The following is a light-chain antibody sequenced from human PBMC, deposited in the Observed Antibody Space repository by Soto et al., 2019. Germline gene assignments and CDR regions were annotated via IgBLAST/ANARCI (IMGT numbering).Light chain of an antibody. CDR2: GAS. Sequence: EIGWTQSPGTLSLSPGERATLSCRASQSVSSSYLAWYQQKPGQAPRLLIYGASSRATGIPDRFSGSGSETDFTLTISRLEPEDFAVYYCQQYGSSSWTFGQGTKVEIK. V-gene: IGKV3-20*01. CDR3: QQYGSSSWT. CDR1: QSVSSSY. J-gene: IGKJ1*01.